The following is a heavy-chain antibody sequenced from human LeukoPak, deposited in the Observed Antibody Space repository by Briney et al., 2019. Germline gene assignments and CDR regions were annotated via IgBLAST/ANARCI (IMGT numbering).Heavy chain of an antibody. D-gene: IGHD3-3*01. CDR1: GGSISSSSYN. J-gene: IGHJ4*02. Sequence: SETLSLTCTVSGGSISSSSYNWGWIRQPPGKGLEWIGSIYYSGSTYYNPSLKSRVTISVDTSKNQFSLKLSSVTAADTAVYYCARQYPPIFGVVTDWGQGTLVTVSS. V-gene: IGHV4-39*01. CDR3: ARQYPPIFGVVTD. CDR2: IYYSGST.